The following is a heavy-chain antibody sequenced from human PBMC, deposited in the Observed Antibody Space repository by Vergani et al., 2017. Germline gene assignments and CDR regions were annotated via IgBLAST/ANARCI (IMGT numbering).Heavy chain of an antibody. J-gene: IGHJ5*02. CDR2: IRYDGSTK. Sequence: QVQLVESGGGVVQPGGSLRLSCAASGFTFSSYGMHWVRQAPGKGLEWVAFIRYDGSTKYYADSVKGRFTISRDNSKNTLYLQMNSLRAEDTAVYYCAKGSVLGIDPWGQGTLVTVSS. CDR1: GFTFSSYG. D-gene: IGHD3-10*01. CDR3: AKGSVLGIDP. V-gene: IGHV3-30*02.